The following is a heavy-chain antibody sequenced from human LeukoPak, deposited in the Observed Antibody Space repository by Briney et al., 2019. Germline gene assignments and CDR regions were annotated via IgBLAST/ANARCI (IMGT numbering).Heavy chain of an antibody. D-gene: IGHD4-23*01. Sequence: GGSLRLSCAASGFTFSSYWMNWVRQAPGKGLVWVSRIASDGSSTTYADSVKGRFSISRDNAENTLYLQMNGLRVEDTAVYYCARGRPHGNDYWGQGTLVTVSS. CDR1: GFTFSSYW. J-gene: IGHJ4*02. CDR2: IASDGSST. CDR3: ARGRPHGNDY. V-gene: IGHV3-74*01.